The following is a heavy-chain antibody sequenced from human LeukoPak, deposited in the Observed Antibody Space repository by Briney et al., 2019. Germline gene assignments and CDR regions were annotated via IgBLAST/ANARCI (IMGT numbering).Heavy chain of an antibody. CDR3: ARESRDGYNYLDY. CDR2: ISYDGSNK. D-gene: IGHD5-24*01. Sequence: PGGSLRLSCAASGFTFSSYAMHWVRQAPGKGLEWVAVISYDGSNKYYADSVKGRFTISRDNSKNTLYLQMNSLRAEDKAVYYCARESRDGYNYLDYWGQGTLVTVSS. J-gene: IGHJ4*02. V-gene: IGHV3-30-3*01. CDR1: GFTFSSYA.